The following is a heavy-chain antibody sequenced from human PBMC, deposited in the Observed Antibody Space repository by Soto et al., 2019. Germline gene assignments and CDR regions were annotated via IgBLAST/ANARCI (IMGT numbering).Heavy chain of an antibody. D-gene: IGHD3-10*01. J-gene: IGHJ6*04. CDR3: RSKYYGWGRPGGRDV. CDR2: ISGSGGST. V-gene: IGHV3-23*01. CDR1: GFTFSSYA. Sequence: GGSLRLSCAASGFTFSSYAMSWVRQAPGKGLEWVSAISGSGGSTYYADSVKGRFTISRDNSKNTLYLQMNSLRADDTAVYYYRSKYYGWGRPGGRDVWGKGTTVTVS.